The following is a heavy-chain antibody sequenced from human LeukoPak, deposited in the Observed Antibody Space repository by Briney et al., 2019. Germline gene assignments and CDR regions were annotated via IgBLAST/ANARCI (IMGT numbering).Heavy chain of an antibody. D-gene: IGHD3-22*01. CDR1: GFTFSDYY. CDR3: AREGPITMIVVVEAFDI. CDR2: ISSSSSTI. J-gene: IGHJ3*02. V-gene: IGHV3-11*04. Sequence: PGGSLRLSCAASGFTFSDYYMSWIRQAPGKGLEWVSYISSSSSTIYYADSVKGRFTISRDNAKNSLYLQMNSLRAEDTAVYYCAREGPITMIVVVEAFDIWGQGTMVTVSS.